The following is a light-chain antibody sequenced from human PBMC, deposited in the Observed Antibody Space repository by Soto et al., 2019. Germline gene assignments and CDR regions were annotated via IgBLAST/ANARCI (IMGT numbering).Light chain of an antibody. V-gene: IGKV1-39*01. CDR3: QQRYNTPRT. CDR1: QSISDY. Sequence: DIQMTQSPSSLSASVGDRVTITCRASQSISDYLNWYQQKPGKAPKVLIYAASRLQSGVPSRFRGRGAGTAFPLTISSPQPEDFATDYWQQRYNTPRTFGQGTKLEIK. CDR2: AAS. J-gene: IGKJ2*02.